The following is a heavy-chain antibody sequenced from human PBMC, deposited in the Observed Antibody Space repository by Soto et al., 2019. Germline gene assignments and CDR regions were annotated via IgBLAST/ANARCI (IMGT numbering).Heavy chain of an antibody. Sequence: ASETLSLTCAVYGGSFSGYYWSWIRQPPGKGLEWIGEINHSGSTNYNPSLKSRVTISVDTSKNQFSLKLSSVTAADTAVYYCARSRGYGMDVWGQGTTVTVSS. CDR3: ARSRGYGMDV. CDR2: INHSGST. D-gene: IGHD3-10*01. CDR1: GGSFSGYY. V-gene: IGHV4-34*01. J-gene: IGHJ6*02.